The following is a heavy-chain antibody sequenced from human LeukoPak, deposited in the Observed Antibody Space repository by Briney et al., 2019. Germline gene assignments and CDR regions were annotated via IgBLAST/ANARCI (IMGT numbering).Heavy chain of an antibody. CDR1: GGSISSGSYY. V-gene: IGHV4-61*02. CDR2: IYTSGST. J-gene: IGHJ6*03. D-gene: IGHD3-3*01. Sequence: SETLSLTCTVSGGSISSGSYYWSWIRQPAGKGLEWIGRIYTSGSTNYNPSLKSRVTISVDTSKNQFSLKLSSVTAADTAVYYCASQLDFYDFWSGYSPEYYYMDVWGKGTTVTVSS. CDR3: ASQLDFYDFWSGYSPEYYYMDV.